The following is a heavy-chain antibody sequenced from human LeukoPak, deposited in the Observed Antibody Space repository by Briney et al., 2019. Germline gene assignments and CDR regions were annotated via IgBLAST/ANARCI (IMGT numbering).Heavy chain of an antibody. CDR3: ARHTGTYYDY. J-gene: IGHJ4*02. Sequence: GGSLTLSCAASGFTFSSYWMSWLRQAPGKGLEWVANIKQDGSEKYYVDSVKGRFTISRDNANNSLYLQMNSLRAEDTAVYYCARHTGTYYDYWGQGTLVTVSS. CDR1: GFTFSSYW. D-gene: IGHD1-26*01. CDR2: IKQDGSEK. V-gene: IGHV3-7*01.